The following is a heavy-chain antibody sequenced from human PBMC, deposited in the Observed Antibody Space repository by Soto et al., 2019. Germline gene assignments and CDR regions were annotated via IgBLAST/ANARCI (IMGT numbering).Heavy chain of an antibody. Sequence: ASVKVSCKASGGTFSTSTFTWVRQAPGQGLEWMGWINTYNGNTNHAQKLQGRVTMTTDTSTSTAYMELRSLRSDDTAVYYCARGVGSGTYYNQYNWFDPWGQGTLVTVSS. CDR1: GGTFSTST. V-gene: IGHV1-18*04. J-gene: IGHJ5*02. D-gene: IGHD3-10*01. CDR3: ARGVGSGTYYNQYNWFDP. CDR2: INTYNGNT.